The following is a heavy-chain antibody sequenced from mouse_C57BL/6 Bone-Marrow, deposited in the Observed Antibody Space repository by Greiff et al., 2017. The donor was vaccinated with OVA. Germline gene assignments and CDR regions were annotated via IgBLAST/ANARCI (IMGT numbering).Heavy chain of an antibody. V-gene: IGHV1-42*01. CDR3: ARSRSYYYGSSYY. CDR1: GYSFTGYY. D-gene: IGHD1-1*01. CDR2: INPSTGGT. Sequence: VQLKQSGPELVKPGASVKISCKASGYSFTGYYMNWVKQSPEKSLEWIGEINPSTGGTTYNQKFKAKATLTVDKSSSTAYMQLKSLTSEDSAVYYCARSRSYYYGSSYYWGQGTLVTVSA. J-gene: IGHJ3*01.